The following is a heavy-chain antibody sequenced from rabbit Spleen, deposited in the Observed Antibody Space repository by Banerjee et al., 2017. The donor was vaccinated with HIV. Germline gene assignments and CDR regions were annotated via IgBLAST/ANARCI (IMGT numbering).Heavy chain of an antibody. CDR3: ARDLANVIGWNFGL. D-gene: IGHD1-1*01. J-gene: IGHJ4*01. CDR2: IAGSSSGFT. V-gene: IGHV1S40*01. Sequence: QSLEESGGGLVQPEGSLTLTCKASGFSFSSSDYICWVRQAPGKGLEWISCIAGSSSGFTYSATWATGRFTISKTSSTTVTLQMTSLTAADTATYFCARDLANVIGWNFGLWGPGTLVTVS. CDR1: GFSFSSSDY.